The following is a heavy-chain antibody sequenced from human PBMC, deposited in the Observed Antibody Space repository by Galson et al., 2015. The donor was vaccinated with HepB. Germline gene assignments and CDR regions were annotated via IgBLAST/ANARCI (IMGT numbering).Heavy chain of an antibody. CDR3: TRVTGARMATISDWWFDP. Sequence: ETLSLTCTVSGGPIRGYYWSWIRQPSGKGLEWIGYMDYSGSTNQNPSLKRRVTISVDTSKNQFSLRLTSVTAADTAVYYCTRVTGARMATISDWWFDPWGQGTLVTVSS. J-gene: IGHJ5*02. CDR1: GGPIRGYY. V-gene: IGHV4-59*01. D-gene: IGHD5-24*01. CDR2: MDYSGST.